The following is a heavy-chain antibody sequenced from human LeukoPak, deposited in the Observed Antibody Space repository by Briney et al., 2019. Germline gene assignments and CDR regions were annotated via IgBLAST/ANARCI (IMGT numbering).Heavy chain of an antibody. J-gene: IGHJ4*02. CDR3: ARGGYDFWSGYYTGIGFDY. CDR2: INHSGST. D-gene: IGHD3-3*01. V-gene: IGHV4-34*01. Sequence: SETLSLTCAVYGGSFSGYYWSWISQPPGKGLEWIGEINHSGSTNYNPSLKSRVTISVDTSKNQFSLKLSSVTAADTAVYYCARGGYDFWSGYYTGIGFDYWGQGTLVTVSS. CDR1: GGSFSGYY.